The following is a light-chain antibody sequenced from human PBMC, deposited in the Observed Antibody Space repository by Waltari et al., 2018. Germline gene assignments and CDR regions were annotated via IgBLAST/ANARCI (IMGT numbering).Light chain of an antibody. Sequence: QSALTQPASVSGSPGQSITISCTGTSSDVGTYDLVSWYQQHPGKAPKLMIHDVNKRPSGFAPRFSGSKSGNTASLTISGLQAEDEADYYCCSFADSSASWVFGGGTKLTVL. CDR3: CSFADSSASWV. CDR2: DVN. CDR1: SSDVGTYDL. V-gene: IGLV2-23*02. J-gene: IGLJ3*02.